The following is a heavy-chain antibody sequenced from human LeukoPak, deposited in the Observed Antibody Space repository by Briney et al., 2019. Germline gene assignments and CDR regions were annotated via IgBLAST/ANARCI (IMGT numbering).Heavy chain of an antibody. D-gene: IGHD2-8*01. CDR2: IKQDGNEK. V-gene: IGHV3-7*01. J-gene: IGHJ4*02. Sequence: GGSLRLSCAASGFTFSSYWMTWVRQARGKGLEGVANIKQDGNEKYYVDSVKGRFNICGENAKNSLYLQMNSLRAEDTAVYYCARVGFYASSRYYPDYWGQGTLATVSS. CDR3: ARVGFYASSRYYPDY. CDR1: GFTFSSYW.